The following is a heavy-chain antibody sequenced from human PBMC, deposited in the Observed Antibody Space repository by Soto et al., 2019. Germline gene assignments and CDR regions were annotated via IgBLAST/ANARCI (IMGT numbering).Heavy chain of an antibody. J-gene: IGHJ4*02. D-gene: IGHD6-19*01. CDR3: AKLDSGWYFEY. CDR1: GFTFSTYA. CDR2: ISYDGSNK. Sequence: GSLRLSCAASGFTFSTYAMHWVRQAPGKGLEWVAVISYDGSNKYYADSVQGRFAISRDNSKNTLYLQMNSLRAEDTAVYYCAKLDSGWYFEYWGQGTLVTVSS. V-gene: IGHV3-30*18.